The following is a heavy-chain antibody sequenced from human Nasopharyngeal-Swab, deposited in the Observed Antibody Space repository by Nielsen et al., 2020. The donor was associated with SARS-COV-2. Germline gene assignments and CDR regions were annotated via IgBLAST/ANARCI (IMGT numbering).Heavy chain of an antibody. J-gene: IGHJ4*02. CDR1: GFIFSSYA. Sequence: GESLKISCAAPGFIFSSYAMHWVRQAPGRGLEWVAVISYDGSNKYYADSVKGRFTISRDNSKNTLYLQMNSLRGEDTAVYYCARGRGGSYFSYFEYWGQGTLVTVSS. CDR3: ARGRGGSYFSYFEY. V-gene: IGHV3-30-3*01. D-gene: IGHD1-26*01. CDR2: ISYDGSNK.